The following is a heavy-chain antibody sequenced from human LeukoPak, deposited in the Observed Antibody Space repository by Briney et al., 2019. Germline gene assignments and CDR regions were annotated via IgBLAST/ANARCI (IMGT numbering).Heavy chain of an antibody. CDR2: IGTSSTTI. V-gene: IGHV3-48*01. Sequence: SGGSLRLSCAASGFTFSIHNMDWVRQAPGKGLEWVSNIGTSSTTIYYADSVKGRFTISRDNAKNSLYLQMNSLRADDTAVYYCARFAAGGSYYYYMDVWGKGTTVTVSS. D-gene: IGHD6-25*01. CDR3: ARFAAGGSYYYYMDV. CDR1: GFTFSIHN. J-gene: IGHJ6*03.